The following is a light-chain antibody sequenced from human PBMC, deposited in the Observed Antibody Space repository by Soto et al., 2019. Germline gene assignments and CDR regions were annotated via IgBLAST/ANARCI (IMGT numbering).Light chain of an antibody. CDR1: QGISSY. CDR2: GAS. CDR3: QQLNNFPRT. J-gene: IGKJ1*01. V-gene: IGKV1-9*01. Sequence: DIQLTQSPSFLSASVGDRVSITCRASQGISSYLAWYQQRPGKAPNLLMYGASTLQRGVPSRFSGSASGTTFTLTINNLQPVDFATYYCQQLNNFPRTFGQGTKVE.